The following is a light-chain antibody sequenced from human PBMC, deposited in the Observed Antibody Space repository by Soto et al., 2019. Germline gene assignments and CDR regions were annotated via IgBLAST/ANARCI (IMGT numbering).Light chain of an antibody. V-gene: IGKV3-15*01. CDR1: QRIANN. J-gene: IGKJ4*01. Sequence: EIVMTQSPATLSVSPGERATLSCRASQRIANNFAWYQQKPGQAPRLLTYGASARATGIPARFSGSGSGTEFTLTISSLQSEDFPVYYCQQYNNWPLTFGGGTKVEIK. CDR2: GAS. CDR3: QQYNNWPLT.